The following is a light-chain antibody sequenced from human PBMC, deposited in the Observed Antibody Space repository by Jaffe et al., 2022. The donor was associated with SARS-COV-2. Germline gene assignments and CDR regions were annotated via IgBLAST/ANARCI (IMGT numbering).Light chain of an antibody. CDR2: EGS. Sequence: QSALTQPPSASGSPGQSVTISCTGTSSDVGGYNSVSWYQQHPGKAPKLMIYEGSKRPSGVPDRFSGSKSGNTASLTVSGLQAEDEADYYCSSYAGSNFFVFGTGTKVTVL. J-gene: IGLJ1*01. V-gene: IGLV2-8*01. CDR3: SSYAGSNFFV. CDR1: SSDVGGYNS.